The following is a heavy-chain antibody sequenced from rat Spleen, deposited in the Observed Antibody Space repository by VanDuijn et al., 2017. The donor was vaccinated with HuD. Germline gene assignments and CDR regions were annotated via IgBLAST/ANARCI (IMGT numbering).Heavy chain of an antibody. D-gene: IGHD4-3*01. CDR1: GGNGKDDG. V-gene: IGHV4-2*01. J-gene: IGHJ2*01. CDR2: RNKDSSTT. CDR3: VREELGVRD. Sequence: EGKRAEAGGGRGQQGRARKRPGGAAGGNGKDDGTGGARQAPGKGREGRGERNKDSSTTKYIPALKEKFTIPRDNAQNTLYLQMSKLGSEDTAIYYCVREELGVRDWGQGIMVTVSS.